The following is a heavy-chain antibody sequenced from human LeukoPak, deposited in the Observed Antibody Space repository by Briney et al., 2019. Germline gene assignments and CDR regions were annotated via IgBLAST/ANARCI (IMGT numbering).Heavy chain of an antibody. D-gene: IGHD2-2*01. Sequence: PGGSLRLSCAASGFTFSSYGMHWVRQAPGEGLEWVAFIRYDGSNKYYADSVKGRFTISRDNSKNTLYLQMNSLRAEDTAVYYCANGYCSSTSCYLDAFDIWGQGTMVTVSS. CDR2: IRYDGSNK. V-gene: IGHV3-30*02. CDR1: GFTFSSYG. J-gene: IGHJ3*02. CDR3: ANGYCSSTSCYLDAFDI.